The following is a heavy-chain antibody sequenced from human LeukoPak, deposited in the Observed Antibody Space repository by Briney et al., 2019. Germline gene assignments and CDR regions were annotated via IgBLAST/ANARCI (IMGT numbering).Heavy chain of an antibody. V-gene: IGHV3-23*01. CDR2: ISGSGGTT. CDR3: AKEDCGVDCSTFDY. D-gene: IGHD2-21*02. J-gene: IGHJ4*02. Sequence: GSLRLSCAASGFTFIRYAMSWVRQAPGKGLEWVSAISGSGGTTYYADSVKGRFTISRDNSKSTLYLQMNSLRAEDTAVYYCAKEDCGVDCSTFDYWGQGTLATVSS. CDR1: GFTFIRYA.